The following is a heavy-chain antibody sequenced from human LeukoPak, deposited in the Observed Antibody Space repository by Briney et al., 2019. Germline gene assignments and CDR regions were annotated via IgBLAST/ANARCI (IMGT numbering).Heavy chain of an antibody. CDR2: ISSSSTI. CDR3: AKATLGSCSGVRCYPFDC. J-gene: IGHJ4*02. Sequence: GGSLRLSCAASGFTFSTYSMNWVRQAPGKGLEWVSYISSSSTIYYADSVKGRFTISRDNSKNTLYLQMNSLRGEDTAVYYCAKATLGSCSGVRCYPFDCWGQGTLVTVSS. V-gene: IGHV3-48*01. D-gene: IGHD2-15*01. CDR1: GFTFSTYS.